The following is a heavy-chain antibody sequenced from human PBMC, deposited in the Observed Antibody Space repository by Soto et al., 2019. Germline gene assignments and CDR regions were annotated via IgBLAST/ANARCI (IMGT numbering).Heavy chain of an antibody. V-gene: IGHV3-48*02. Sequence: PGGSLRLSCAASGFTFSSYSMNWVRQAPGKGLEWVSYISSSSSTIYYADSVKGRFTISRDNAKNSLYLQMNSLRDEDTAVYYCAIDGKRWLQQSPFDYWGQGTLVTVSS. CDR1: GFTFSSYS. CDR2: ISSSSSTI. D-gene: IGHD5-12*01. CDR3: AIDGKRWLQQSPFDY. J-gene: IGHJ4*02.